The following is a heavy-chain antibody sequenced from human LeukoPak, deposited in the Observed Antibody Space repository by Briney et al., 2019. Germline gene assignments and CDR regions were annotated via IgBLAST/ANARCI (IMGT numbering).Heavy chain of an antibody. J-gene: IGHJ4*02. CDR2: IYHSGST. V-gene: IGHV4-38-2*02. D-gene: IGHD1-7*01. Sequence: SEALSLTCTVSGYSISSGYYWGWIRQPPGKGLEWIGSIYHSGSTYYNPSLKSRVTISVDTSKNQFSLKLSSVTAADTAVYYCARDITGTTADYWGQGTLVTVSS. CDR3: ARDITGTTADY. CDR1: GYSISSGYY.